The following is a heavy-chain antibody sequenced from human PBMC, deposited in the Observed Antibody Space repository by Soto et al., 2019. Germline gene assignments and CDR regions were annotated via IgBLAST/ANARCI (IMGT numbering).Heavy chain of an antibody. V-gene: IGHV1-69*19. CDR1: GGTFNTYA. D-gene: IGHD3-10*01. Sequence: QVQLVQSGAERKKPGSSVKVSCQSSGGTFNTYAMNWVRQAPGQGPEWMGDISPKFGAANYAPKFQGRVTITADEATGTSYMKLSNLTAEVPALYFCAREVQVHTPDFVDWGQGTLVTVSS. CDR2: ISPKFGAA. CDR3: AREVQVHTPDFVD. J-gene: IGHJ4*02.